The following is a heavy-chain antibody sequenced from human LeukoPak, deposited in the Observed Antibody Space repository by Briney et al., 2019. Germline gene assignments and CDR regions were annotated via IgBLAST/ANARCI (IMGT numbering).Heavy chain of an antibody. J-gene: IGHJ4*02. D-gene: IGHD6-6*01. CDR2: ISAYNGHT. CDR1: GYTFTSYG. Sequence: ASVKVSCKASGYTFTSYGISWVRQAPGQGLEWMGWISAYNGHTNYAQSLQGRVTMTTDTSTSAAYMELWSLRSDDTAVYYCARPAYSSSSSVDYWGQGTLVTVSS. V-gene: IGHV1-18*01. CDR3: ARPAYSSSSSVDY.